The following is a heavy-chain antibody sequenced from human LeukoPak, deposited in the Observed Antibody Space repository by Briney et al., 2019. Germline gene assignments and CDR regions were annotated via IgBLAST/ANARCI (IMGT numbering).Heavy chain of an antibody. CDR1: GGSISSGSYY. J-gene: IGHJ4*02. V-gene: IGHV4-61*02. Sequence: PSQTLSLTCTVSGGSISSGSYYWSWMRQPAGKGLEWIGRIYTSGSTNYNPSLKSRVTISVDTSKNQLSLKLSSVTAADTAVYYCARASRRGNYYDSSGLFFDYWGQGTLVTVFS. D-gene: IGHD3-22*01. CDR3: ARASRRGNYYDSSGLFFDY. CDR2: IYTSGST.